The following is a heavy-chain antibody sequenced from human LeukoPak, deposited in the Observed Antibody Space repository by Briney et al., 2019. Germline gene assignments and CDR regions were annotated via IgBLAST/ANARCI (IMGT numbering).Heavy chain of an antibody. J-gene: IGHJ4*02. D-gene: IGHD4-11*01. CDR1: GFTISNYW. Sequence: GGSLRLSCAASGFTISNYWMSWARQAPGRGLEWVANIKQDGSERYYGDSVKGRFTISRDNAKNSLYLQMNSLGAEDTAVYYCAKGGPDYNKFDSWGQGTPVTVSS. CDR2: IKQDGSER. V-gene: IGHV3-7*02. CDR3: AKGGPDYNKFDS.